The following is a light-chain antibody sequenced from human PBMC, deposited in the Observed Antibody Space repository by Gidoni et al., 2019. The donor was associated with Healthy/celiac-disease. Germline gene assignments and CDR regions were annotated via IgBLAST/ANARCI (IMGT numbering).Light chain of an antibody. Sequence: QSVLTQPPSVSGAPGQRVTISCTGSSSNIGAGYDVHWYQHLPGTAPNLLIYGNSNRLSGVPDRFSGSKSGTSASLAITGLQAEDEADYYCQSYDSSLSVLYVFGTGTKVTVL. V-gene: IGLV1-40*01. J-gene: IGLJ1*01. CDR3: QSYDSSLSVLYV. CDR1: SSNIGAGYD. CDR2: GNS.